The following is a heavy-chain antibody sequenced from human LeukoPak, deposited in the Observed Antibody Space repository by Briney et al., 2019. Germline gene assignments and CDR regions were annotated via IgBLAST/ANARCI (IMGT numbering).Heavy chain of an antibody. Sequence: SETLSLTCTVSGGSISSGDYYWSWIRQPPGKGLEWIGYIYYSGSTYYNPSLKSRVTISVDTSKNQFSLKLSSVTAADTAVYYCARDAWFRELHIDYWGQGTLVTVSS. D-gene: IGHD3-10*01. CDR3: ARDAWFRELHIDY. CDR1: GGSISSGDYY. J-gene: IGHJ4*02. V-gene: IGHV4-30-4*01. CDR2: IYYSGST.